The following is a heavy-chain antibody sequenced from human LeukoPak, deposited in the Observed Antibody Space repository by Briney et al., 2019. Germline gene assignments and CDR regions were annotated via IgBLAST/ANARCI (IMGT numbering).Heavy chain of an antibody. J-gene: IGHJ4*02. D-gene: IGHD3-22*01. CDR3: ARRGSSGYYSRSGGVDY. Sequence: GESLKISCKGSGYSFTSYWIGWVRPMPGKGLEWMGIIYPGDSDTRYSPSFQGQVTISADKSISTAYLQWSSLKASDTAMYYCARRGSSGYYSRSGGVDYWGQGTLVTVSS. CDR2: IYPGDSDT. CDR1: GYSFTSYW. V-gene: IGHV5-51*01.